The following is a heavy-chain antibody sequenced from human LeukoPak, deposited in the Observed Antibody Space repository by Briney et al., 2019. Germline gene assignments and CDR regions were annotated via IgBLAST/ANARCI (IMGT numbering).Heavy chain of an antibody. V-gene: IGHV3-20*04. J-gene: IGHJ4*02. CDR1: GFTFDDYG. CDR2: IIWSGGST. Sequence: PGGSLRLSCAASGFTFDDYGMSWVRQAPGKGLEWVSGIIWSGGSTGYADSVKGRFTISRDNAKNSLYLQMNSLRAEDTALYYCARADWDTAMIDYWGQGTLVTVSS. D-gene: IGHD5-18*01. CDR3: ARADWDTAMIDY.